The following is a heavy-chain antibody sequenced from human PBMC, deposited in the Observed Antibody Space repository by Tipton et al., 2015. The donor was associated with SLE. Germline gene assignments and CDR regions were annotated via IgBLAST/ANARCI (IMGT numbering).Heavy chain of an antibody. V-gene: IGHV4-38-2*02. Sequence: TLSLTCSVSGYSISSGYYWGWIRQPPGKGLEWIGITNQGGGTYYNSSLKSRVTISLDASKNQFSLKLSSVTAADTAVYYCARVTTVEPWLEYWGQGTLVTVSS. J-gene: IGHJ4*02. D-gene: IGHD4-23*01. CDR2: TNQGGGT. CDR1: GYSISSGYY. CDR3: ARVTTVEPWLEY.